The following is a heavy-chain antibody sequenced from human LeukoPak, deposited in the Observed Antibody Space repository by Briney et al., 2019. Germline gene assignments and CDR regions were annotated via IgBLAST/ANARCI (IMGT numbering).Heavy chain of an antibody. CDR1: GYTFTGYY. V-gene: IGHV1-2*05. Sequence: GASVTVSCKASGYTFTGYYMHWVRQAPGQGLEWMGRINPNSGSTNYVQKFQGRVTTTRDTSINTAYMDLSRLGSDDTVVYYSATDTGGYYDSSNYYRQADYWGQGTLVTVSS. CDR2: INPNSGST. D-gene: IGHD3-22*01. CDR3: ATDTGGYYDSSNYYRQADY. J-gene: IGHJ4*02.